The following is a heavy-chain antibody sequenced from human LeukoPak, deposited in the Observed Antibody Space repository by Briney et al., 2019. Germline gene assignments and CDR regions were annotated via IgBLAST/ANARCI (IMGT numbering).Heavy chain of an antibody. CDR3: AKDLKGPYCGGDCHSGFQH. J-gene: IGHJ1*01. Sequence: GGSLRLSCAASGFTFSSYGMHWVRQAPGKGLEWVAFIRYDGTNKYYADSVKGRFTISRDNSKNTLYLQMNSLRAEDTAVYYCAKDLKGPYCGGDCHSGFQHWGQGTLVTVSS. CDR2: IRYDGTNK. CDR1: GFTFSSYG. V-gene: IGHV3-30*02. D-gene: IGHD2-21*02.